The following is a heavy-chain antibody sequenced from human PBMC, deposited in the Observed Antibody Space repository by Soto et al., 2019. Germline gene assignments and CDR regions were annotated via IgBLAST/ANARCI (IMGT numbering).Heavy chain of an antibody. CDR3: ARRRGYSYGLGYYYYYMDV. V-gene: IGHV4-39*01. D-gene: IGHD5-18*01. J-gene: IGHJ6*03. Sequence: SETLSLTCTVSGGSLTGAYYYWGWIRQSPGKGLEYIGSIHYSGRTHYNPSLQGRVTVSVDTSKNQFSLRLISVTAADTAVYYCARRRGYSYGLGYYYYYMDVWGKGTTVTVSS. CDR2: IHYSGRT. CDR1: GGSLTGAYYY.